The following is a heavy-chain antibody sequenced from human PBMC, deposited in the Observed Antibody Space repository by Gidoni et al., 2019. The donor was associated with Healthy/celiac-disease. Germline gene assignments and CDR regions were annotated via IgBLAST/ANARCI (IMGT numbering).Heavy chain of an antibody. Sequence: EVQLVESGGGLVKPGGSLRLSCAASGFTFSSYSMNWVRQAPGKGLEWVSSISSSSSYIYYADSVKGRFTISRDNAKNSLYLQMNSLRAEDTAVYYCARGFSPVTTDGIDYWGQGTLVTVSS. CDR1: GFTFSSYS. CDR3: ARGFSPVTTDGIDY. D-gene: IGHD4-17*01. CDR2: ISSSSSYI. J-gene: IGHJ4*02. V-gene: IGHV3-21*01.